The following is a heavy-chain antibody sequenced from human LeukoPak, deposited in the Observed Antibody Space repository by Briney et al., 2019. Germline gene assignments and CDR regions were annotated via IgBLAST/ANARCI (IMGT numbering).Heavy chain of an antibody. CDR3: ARHVAYYYDSSGYPDF. V-gene: IGHV4-39*01. D-gene: IGHD3-22*01. Sequence: SQTLSLTCTVSGTSIRSSSMYWGWIRQPPGKGLEWLGSVYYTGSTFHNPSLKRRVTIPVDTSKNQFSLRLTSVTAADTAIYYCARHVAYYYDSSGYPDFWGQGTLVTVSS. CDR2: VYYTGST. J-gene: IGHJ4*02. CDR1: GTSIRSSSMY.